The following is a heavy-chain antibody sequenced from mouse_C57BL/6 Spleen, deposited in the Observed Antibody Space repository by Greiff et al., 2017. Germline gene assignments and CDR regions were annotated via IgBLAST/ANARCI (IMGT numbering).Heavy chain of an antibody. CDR1: GFTFSDYG. Sequence: DVMLVESGGGLVKPGGSLKLSCAASGFTFSDYGMHWVRQAPEKGLEWVAYISSGRSTIYYADTVKGRFTISRDNAKNTLFLQMTSLRSEDTAMYYCARGYDYDGGAMDYWGQGTSVTVSS. D-gene: IGHD2-4*01. CDR2: ISSGRSTI. CDR3: ARGYDYDGGAMDY. J-gene: IGHJ4*01. V-gene: IGHV5-17*01.